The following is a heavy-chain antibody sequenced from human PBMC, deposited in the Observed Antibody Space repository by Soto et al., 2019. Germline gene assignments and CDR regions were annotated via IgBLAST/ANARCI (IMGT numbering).Heavy chain of an antibody. V-gene: IGHV6-1*01. Sequence: PSQTLSLTCAISGDSVSSNSAAWNWIRQSPSRGLEWLGRTYYRSKWYNDYAVSVKSRITINPDTSKNQFSLQLNSVTPEDTAVYSSASSSYSSGWYGVTSRYNWHAPPAQRSLVPVSS. CDR2: TYYRSKWYN. D-gene: IGHD6-19*01. CDR1: GDSVSSNSAA. J-gene: IGHJ5*02. CDR3: ASSSYSSGWYGVTSRYNWHAP.